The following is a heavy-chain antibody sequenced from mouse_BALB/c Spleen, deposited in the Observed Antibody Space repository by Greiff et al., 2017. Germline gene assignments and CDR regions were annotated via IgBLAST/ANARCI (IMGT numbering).Heavy chain of an antibody. CDR3: ALYYGNYNYAMDY. D-gene: IGHD2-1*01. J-gene: IGHJ4*01. CDR2: INPSSGYT. CDR1: GYTFTSYT. Sequence: VQLKQSGAELARPGASVKMSCKASGYTFTSYTMHWVKQRPGQGLEWIGYINPSSGYTNYNQKFKDKATLTADKSSSTAYMQLSSLTSEDSAVYYCALYYGNYNYAMDYWGQGTSVTVSS. V-gene: IGHV1-4*01.